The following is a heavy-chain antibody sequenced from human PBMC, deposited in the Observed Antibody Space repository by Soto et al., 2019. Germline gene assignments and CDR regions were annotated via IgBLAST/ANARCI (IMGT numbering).Heavy chain of an antibody. Sequence: ASVKVSCKASGYTFTSYGISWVRQAPGQGLEWMGWISAYNGNTNYAQKLQGRVTITADKSTSTAYMELSSLRSEDTAVYYCARAGAELRINDAFDIWGQGKMVPV. V-gene: IGHV1-18*01. CDR2: ISAYNGNT. J-gene: IGHJ3*02. D-gene: IGHD1-26*01. CDR3: ARAGAELRINDAFDI. CDR1: GYTFTSYG.